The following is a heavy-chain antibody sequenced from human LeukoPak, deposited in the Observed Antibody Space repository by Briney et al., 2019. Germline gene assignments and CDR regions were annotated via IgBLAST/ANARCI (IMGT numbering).Heavy chain of an antibody. J-gene: IGHJ6*03. Sequence: ASVKVSCKASGGTFSSCAISWVRQAPGQGLEWMGGIIPIFGTANYAQKFQGRVTITADKSTSTAYMELSSLRSEDTAVYYCARVLATTATTSGNYYMDVWGKGTTVTVSS. V-gene: IGHV1-69*06. CDR1: GGTFSSCA. CDR3: ARVLATTATTSGNYYMDV. D-gene: IGHD4-17*01. CDR2: IIPIFGTA.